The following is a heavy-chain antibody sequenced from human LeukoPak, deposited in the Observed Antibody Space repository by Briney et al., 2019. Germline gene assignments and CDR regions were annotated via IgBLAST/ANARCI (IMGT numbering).Heavy chain of an antibody. CDR1: GFNFTNYN. V-gene: IGHV3-21*01. CDR3: ARDLAWDAFDI. Sequence: GGSLRLSCAASGFNFTNYNMNWVRQAPGKGLEWVSSIHSSSGSIYYADSLKGRFTISRDYAKNSLYLQMNSLRAEDTAVYYCARDLAWDAFDIWGQGTMVTVSS. J-gene: IGHJ3*02. CDR2: IHSSSGSI.